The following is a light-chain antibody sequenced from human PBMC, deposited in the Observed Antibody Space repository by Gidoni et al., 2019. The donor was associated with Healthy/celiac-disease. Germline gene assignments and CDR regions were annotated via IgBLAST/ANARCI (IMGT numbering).Light chain of an antibody. V-gene: IGKV4-1*01. Sequence: DIVITQSPDSLAVSLGERATINCKSSQSVLYSSNNKNYLAWYQQKPGQPPKLLIYWASTRESGVPDRFSGSGSGTDFTLTISSLQAEDVAVYYCQKYYSTPPIFTFGPGTKVDIK. CDR3: QKYYSTPPIFT. CDR1: QSVLYSSNNKNY. J-gene: IGKJ3*01. CDR2: WAS.